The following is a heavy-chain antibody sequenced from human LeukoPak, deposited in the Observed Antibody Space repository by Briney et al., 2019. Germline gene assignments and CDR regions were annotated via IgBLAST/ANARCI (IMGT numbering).Heavy chain of an antibody. CDR3: ARDSLWFGELSSYYYYYMDV. CDR1: GYSFTSYG. CDR2: ISAYNGNT. D-gene: IGHD3-10*01. V-gene: IGHV1-18*01. Sequence: GASVKVSCKASGYSFTSYGISWVRQAPGQGLEWMEWISAYNGNTNYAQKLQGRVTMTTDTSTSTAYMELRSLRSDDTAVYYCARDSLWFGELSSYYYYYMDVWGKGTTVTISS. J-gene: IGHJ6*03.